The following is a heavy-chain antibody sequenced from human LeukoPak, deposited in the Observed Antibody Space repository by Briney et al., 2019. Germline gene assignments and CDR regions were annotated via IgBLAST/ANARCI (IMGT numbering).Heavy chain of an antibody. CDR1: GYTFTGYY. CDR3: ARWSYYGSGSYYPALPKLYYFDY. V-gene: IGHV1-2*02. D-gene: IGHD3-10*01. Sequence: ASVTVSCKASGYTFTGYYMHWVRQAPGQGLEWMGWINPNSGGTNYAQKFQGRVTMTRDTSISTAYMELSRLRSDDTAVYYCARWSYYGSGSYYPALPKLYYFDYWGQGTLVTVSS. J-gene: IGHJ4*02. CDR2: INPNSGGT.